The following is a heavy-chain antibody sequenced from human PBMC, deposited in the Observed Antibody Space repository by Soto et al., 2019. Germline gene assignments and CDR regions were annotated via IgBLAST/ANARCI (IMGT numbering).Heavy chain of an antibody. CDR3: ARDVGLQHDTGYYDFWSGKNNWFDP. J-gene: IGHJ5*02. V-gene: IGHV4-59*11. D-gene: IGHD3-3*01. Sequence: SETLSLTCTVSGGSISGHYWSWIRQPPGKGLQYIGYISYSGSTNYNPSLKSRVTISVDTSNNQFSLRLSPVTAADTAVYYCARDVGLQHDTGYYDFWSGKNNWFDPWGQGILVTVSS. CDR2: ISYSGST. CDR1: GGSISGHY.